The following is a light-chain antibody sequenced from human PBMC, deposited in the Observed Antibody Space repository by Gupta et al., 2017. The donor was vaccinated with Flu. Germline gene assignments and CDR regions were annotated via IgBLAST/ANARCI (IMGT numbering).Light chain of an antibody. V-gene: IGKV1-39*01. CDR3: QQSSSTRT. Sequence: IKMTQSPSSLSASVGDRVTITCRASQSISSYVNWYQQKPGKAPKLLIYVASRLQSGVPSRCSGRGARTDFTLTSSRLQAEDFATYCWQQSSSTRTFGQGTKVEIK. CDR2: VAS. CDR1: QSISSY. J-gene: IGKJ1*01.